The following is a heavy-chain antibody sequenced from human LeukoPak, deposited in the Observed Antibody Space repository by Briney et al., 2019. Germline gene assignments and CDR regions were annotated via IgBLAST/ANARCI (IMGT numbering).Heavy chain of an antibody. CDR3: ARGRLRVVYEV. Sequence: TSETLSLTCTVSGDSISSSSYYWGWIRQPPGKGLEWIGSMYYSGSTYYNPSLTSRVTISVDTSKNQFSLKLSSVTAADTAVYYCARGRLRVVYEVWGKGTTVTVSS. V-gene: IGHV4-39*01. CDR1: GDSISSSSYY. CDR2: MYYSGST. J-gene: IGHJ6*04. D-gene: IGHD2-8*02.